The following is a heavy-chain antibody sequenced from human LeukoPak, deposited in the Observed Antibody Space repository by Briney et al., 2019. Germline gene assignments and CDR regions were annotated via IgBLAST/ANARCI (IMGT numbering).Heavy chain of an antibody. J-gene: IGHJ6*02. D-gene: IGHD3-10*02. Sequence: PGGSLRLSCAASGFTVSSNYMSWVRQAPGKGLEWVSVIYSGGSTYYADSVKGRFTIPRDNSKNTLYLQMNSLRAEDTAVYYCARDPGMFPAGMDVWGQGTTVTVSS. CDR2: IYSGGST. CDR3: ARDPGMFPAGMDV. CDR1: GFTVSSNY. V-gene: IGHV3-53*01.